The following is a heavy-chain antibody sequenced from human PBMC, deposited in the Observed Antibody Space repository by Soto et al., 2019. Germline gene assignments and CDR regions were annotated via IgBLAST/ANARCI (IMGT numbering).Heavy chain of an antibody. D-gene: IGHD3-3*01. Sequence: EVQLLESGGGLVQPGGSLRLSCVASGFTFSSYAMSWVRQVPGKGLEWVSTISDAAGSAYYVDSVKGRFTISRDNSKNTVYLQMNDLRVEDAAEYFCAKDSWAIFGVPAGEYYAMDVWGQGTTVTVSS. CDR3: AKDSWAIFGVPAGEYYAMDV. J-gene: IGHJ6*02. CDR1: GFTFSSYA. CDR2: ISDAAGSA. V-gene: IGHV3-23*01.